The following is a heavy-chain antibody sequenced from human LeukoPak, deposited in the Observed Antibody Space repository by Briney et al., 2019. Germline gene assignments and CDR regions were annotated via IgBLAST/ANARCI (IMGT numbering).Heavy chain of an antibody. Sequence: SETLSLTCTVSGGSISDYYWTWIRQPPGKGLEWIGYIYYQGTTNYNPSLRSRVTISVDTSTSRFSLKLSSVTAADTAFYYCASWRAGYFDYWGQGILVTVSS. V-gene: IGHV4-59*01. CDR1: GGSISDYY. CDR2: IYYQGTT. D-gene: IGHD3-3*01. CDR3: ASWRAGYFDY. J-gene: IGHJ4*02.